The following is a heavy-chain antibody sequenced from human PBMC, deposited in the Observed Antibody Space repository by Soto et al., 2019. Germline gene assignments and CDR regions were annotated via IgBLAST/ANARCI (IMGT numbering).Heavy chain of an antibody. Sequence: QVQLVESGGGVVQPGRSLRLSCAASRFTLSPYGMHWLRQAPGKGLEWVAFISYDGGREHYADSVKGRFTISRDNSKNRLNLQMDSLRTEDTATYCGARGGGGGFGQSATHNFGYWGRGTLVTVST. CDR2: ISYDGGRE. J-gene: IGHJ4*02. V-gene: IGHV3-30*03. CDR1: RFTLSPYG. D-gene: IGHD3-16*01. CDR3: ARGGGGGFGQSATHNFGY.